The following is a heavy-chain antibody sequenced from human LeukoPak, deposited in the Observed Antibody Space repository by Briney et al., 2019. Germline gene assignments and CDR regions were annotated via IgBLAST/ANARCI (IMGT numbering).Heavy chain of an antibody. J-gene: IGHJ6*02. CDR2: IHPGDSNI. Sequence: GESLQISCQGSGYSFTTYWIGWVRQMPGKGPEWLGIIHPGDSNIRYSPSFQGQVTISADKSINTAYLQWSSLKDSDTAMYYCGRYPPGYYGMDVWGQGTTVTVSS. CDR3: GRYPPGYYGMDV. V-gene: IGHV5-51*01. CDR1: GYSFTTYW.